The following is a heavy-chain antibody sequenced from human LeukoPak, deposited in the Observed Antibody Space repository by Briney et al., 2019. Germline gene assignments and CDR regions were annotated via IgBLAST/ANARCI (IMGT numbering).Heavy chain of an antibody. Sequence: QTGGSLRLSCAASGFTFSSYAMHWVRQAPGKGLEWVAVIWYDGSNKYYADSVKGRFTISRDNSKNTLYLQMNSLRAEDTAVYYCARDYYDSSGYQCFDYWGQGTLVTVSS. CDR3: ARDYYDSSGYQCFDY. CDR2: IWYDGSNK. V-gene: IGHV3-33*08. J-gene: IGHJ4*02. D-gene: IGHD3-22*01. CDR1: GFTFSSYA.